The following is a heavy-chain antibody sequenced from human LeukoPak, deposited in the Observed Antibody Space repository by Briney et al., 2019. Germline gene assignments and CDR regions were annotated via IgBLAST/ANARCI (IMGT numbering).Heavy chain of an antibody. V-gene: IGHV4-34*01. CDR3: AGDYYDSSGYYTEYFQH. CDR1: GGSFSGYY. D-gene: IGHD3-22*01. J-gene: IGHJ1*01. Sequence: SETLSLTCAVYGGSFSGYYWSWIRQPPGKGLEWTGEINHSGSTNYNPSLKSRVTISVDTSKNQFSLKLSSVTAADTAVYYCAGDYYDSSGYYTEYFQHWGQGTLVTVSS. CDR2: INHSGST.